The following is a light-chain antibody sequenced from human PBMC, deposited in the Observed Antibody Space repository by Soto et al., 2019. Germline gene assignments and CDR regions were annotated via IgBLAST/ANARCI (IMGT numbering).Light chain of an antibody. V-gene: IGKV1-5*01. J-gene: IGKJ2*01. CDR3: QQYNSYSMYT. CDR2: DAS. Sequence: DIQMTKSPSTLSESVGDRVTITCRASQSISSWWAWYQQKPGKAPKLLIYDASSLESGVPSRFSGSGSGTEFTLTISSLQPDDFATYYCQQYNSYSMYTFGQGTKLEIK. CDR1: QSISSW.